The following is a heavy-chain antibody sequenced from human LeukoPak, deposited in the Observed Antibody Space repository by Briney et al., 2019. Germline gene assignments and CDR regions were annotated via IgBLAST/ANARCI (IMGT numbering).Heavy chain of an antibody. D-gene: IGHD3-10*01. J-gene: IGHJ3*02. Sequence: SETLSLTCTVSGGSISSSSYYWGWIRQPPGKGLEWIGSIYYSGSTYYNPSLKSRVTISVDTSKNQFSLTLSSVTAADTAVYYCAGALLPTYYYGSGSYRRAFDIWGQGTMVTVSS. CDR2: IYYSGST. CDR1: GGSISSSSYY. CDR3: AGALLPTYYYGSGSYRRAFDI. V-gene: IGHV4-39*07.